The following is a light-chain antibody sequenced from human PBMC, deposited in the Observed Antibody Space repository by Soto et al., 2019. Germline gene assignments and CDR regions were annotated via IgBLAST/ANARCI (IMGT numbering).Light chain of an antibody. CDR2: AAS. CDR1: QSISSY. V-gene: IGKV1-39*01. Sequence: DIQMTQSPSSLSALAVDRINITFRASQSISSYLNWYQQKPGKAPKLLIYAASSLQSGVTSRFSGSGSGTDFTLTIRSMQPEDFATYYCKKSYSTPINFGKGTRLEIK. CDR3: KKSYSTPIN. J-gene: IGKJ5*01.